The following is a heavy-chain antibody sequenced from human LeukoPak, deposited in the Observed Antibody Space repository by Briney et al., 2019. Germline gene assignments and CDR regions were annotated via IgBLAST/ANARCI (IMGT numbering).Heavy chain of an antibody. V-gene: IGHV4-59*01. CDR2: IYYSGST. Sequence: PSETLSLTCTVSGGSISTYFWSWIRQPPGKGLEWIGYIYYSGSTNNNPSLKSRVTISVDTSKNQSSLNLRSVTAADTAVYYCARGVAGGYNLYYFDYWGQGTLVTVSS. CDR3: ARGVAGGYNLYYFDY. D-gene: IGHD5-24*01. J-gene: IGHJ4*02. CDR1: GGSISTYF.